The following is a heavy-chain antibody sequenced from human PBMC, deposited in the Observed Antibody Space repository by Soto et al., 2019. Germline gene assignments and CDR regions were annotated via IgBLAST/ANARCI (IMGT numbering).Heavy chain of an antibody. J-gene: IGHJ4*02. CDR3: AKDLSISDEYSSGPSDY. D-gene: IGHD6-19*01. Sequence: LRLSCVASGFTFSSYGMHWVRQAPGKGLEWVAVISYDGSNKYYADSVKGRFTISRDNSKNTLYLQMNSLRAEDTAVYYCAKDLSISDEYSSGPSDYWGQGTLVTVSS. CDR1: GFTFSSYG. CDR2: ISYDGSNK. V-gene: IGHV3-30*18.